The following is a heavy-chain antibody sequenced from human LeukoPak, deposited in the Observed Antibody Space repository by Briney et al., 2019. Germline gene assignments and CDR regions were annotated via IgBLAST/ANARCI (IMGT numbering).Heavy chain of an antibody. CDR1: GFTFSTSA. CDR3: ARTVQGAGTKMYYFDY. Sequence: PGGSLRLSCAASGFTFSTSAMSWVRQAPGKGLEWVSSISGSGGNTYYADSVKGRFTISRDNAKNSLYLQMNSLRAEDTAVYYCARTVQGAGTKMYYFDYWGQGTLVTVSS. V-gene: IGHV3-23*01. D-gene: IGHD6-19*01. CDR2: ISGSGGNT. J-gene: IGHJ4*02.